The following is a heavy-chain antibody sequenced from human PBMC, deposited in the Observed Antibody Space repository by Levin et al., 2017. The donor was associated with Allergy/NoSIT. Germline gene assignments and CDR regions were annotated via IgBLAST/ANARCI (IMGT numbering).Heavy chain of an antibody. CDR1: GFTFGDYA. J-gene: IGHJ4*02. V-gene: IGHV3-9*01. CDR3: VKVASSEDASRNYLEN. Sequence: GGSLRLSCVASGFTFGDYAMHWVRQVPGKGLQWVSRISWNSGAIEYADSVRGRFTISRDNAKNSLYLQIDSLRTEDTALYYCVKVASSEDASRNYLENWGQGTLVTVSS. CDR2: ISWNSGAI. D-gene: IGHD2-2*01.